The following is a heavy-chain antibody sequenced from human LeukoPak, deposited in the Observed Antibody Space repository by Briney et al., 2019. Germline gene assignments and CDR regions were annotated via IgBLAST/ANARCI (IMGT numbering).Heavy chain of an antibody. Sequence: SETLSLTCAVSGASISTYYWSWIRQPPGKGLEWIGYIYYSGSTNYNPSLKSRVTISVDTSKNQFSLKLSSVTAADTAMYYCARWRGLYYYDSSGFYDYWGQGTLVTVSS. CDR1: GASISTYY. CDR3: ARWRGLYYYDSSGFYDY. D-gene: IGHD3-22*01. J-gene: IGHJ4*02. V-gene: IGHV4-59*08. CDR2: IYYSGST.